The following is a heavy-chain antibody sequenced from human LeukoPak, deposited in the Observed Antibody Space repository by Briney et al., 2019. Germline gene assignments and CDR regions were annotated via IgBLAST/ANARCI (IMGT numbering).Heavy chain of an antibody. CDR1: GFTLSDHY. V-gene: IGHV3-72*01. Sequence: PGGSLRLSCAASGFTLSDHYMDWVRQAPGKGLEWVGRTRNKANSYTTEYAASVKGRFTISRDDSRNSLYLQMNSLKTEDTAVYYCARGGSTGGYWYIGNSWGQGTLVTVSS. D-gene: IGHD2-8*02. J-gene: IGHJ4*02. CDR2: TRNKANSYTT. CDR3: ARGGSTGGYWYIGNS.